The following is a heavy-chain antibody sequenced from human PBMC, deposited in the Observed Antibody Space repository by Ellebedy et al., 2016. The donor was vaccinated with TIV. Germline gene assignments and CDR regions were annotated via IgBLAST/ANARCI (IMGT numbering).Heavy chain of an antibody. CDR2: IYYSGST. D-gene: IGHD2-2*01. J-gene: IGHJ4*02. CDR1: GGSISSYY. V-gene: IGHV4-59*12. Sequence: SETLSLXXTVSGGSISSYYWSWIRQPPGKGLEWIGYIYYSGSTNYNPSLKSRVTISVDTSKNQFSLKLSSVTAADTAVYYCARGGADCSSTSCYSDLDYWGQGTLVTVSS. CDR3: ARGGADCSSTSCYSDLDY.